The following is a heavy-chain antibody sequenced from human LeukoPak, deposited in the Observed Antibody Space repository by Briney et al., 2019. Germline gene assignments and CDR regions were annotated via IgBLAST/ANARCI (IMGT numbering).Heavy chain of an antibody. CDR1: GGSFSGYY. CDR3: ARRKRSGCGSTSCLLNWFDP. Sequence: PSETLSLTCAVYGGSFSGYYWSWIRQPPGKGLEWIGEINHSGSTNYNPSLKSRVTISVDTSKNQFSLKLSSVTAADTAVYYCARRKRSGCGSTSCLLNWFDPWGQGTLVTVSS. CDR2: INHSGST. J-gene: IGHJ5*02. V-gene: IGHV4-34*01. D-gene: IGHD2-2*01.